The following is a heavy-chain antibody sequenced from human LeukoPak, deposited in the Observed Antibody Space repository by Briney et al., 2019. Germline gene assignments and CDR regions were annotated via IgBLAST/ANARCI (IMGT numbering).Heavy chain of an antibody. V-gene: IGHV4-59*02. Sequence: PSETLSLTCTVSGCSVSSYYWSWIRQPPGKGLEWIGYIYYSGSTNYNPSLKSRVTISVDSSKNQFSLKLSSVTAADTAVYYCASFPWDYGSGTLPWGQGTLVTVSS. CDR2: IYYSGST. CDR1: GCSVSSYY. D-gene: IGHD3-10*01. CDR3: ASFPWDYGSGTLP. J-gene: IGHJ5*02.